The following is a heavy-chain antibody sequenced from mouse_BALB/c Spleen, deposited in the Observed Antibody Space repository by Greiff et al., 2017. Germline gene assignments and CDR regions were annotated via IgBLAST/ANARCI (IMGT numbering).Heavy chain of an antibody. CDR1: GYSITSDYA. CDR3: AKERNYDGYYAFAY. D-gene: IGHD2-3*01. CDR2: ISYSGST. J-gene: IGHJ3*01. Sequence: VQLQQSGPGLVKPSQSLSLTCTVTGYSITSDYAWNWIRQFPGNKLEWMGYISYSGSTSYNPSLKSRISITRDTSKNQFFLQLNSVTTEDTATYYCAKERNYDGYYAFAYWGQGTLVTVSA. V-gene: IGHV3-2*02.